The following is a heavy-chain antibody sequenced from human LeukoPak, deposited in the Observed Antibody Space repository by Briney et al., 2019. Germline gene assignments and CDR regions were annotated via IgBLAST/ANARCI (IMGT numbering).Heavy chain of an antibody. V-gene: IGHV3-21*01. Sequence: PGGSLRLSCAASGFTFSSYSMNWVRQAPGKGLEWVSSISSSSSYIYYADSVKGRFTISRDNAKNSLYLQMNSLRAEDTAVYYCARPSLVRGVPYYYMDVWGKGTTVTVSS. CDR2: ISSSSSYI. CDR1: GFTFSSYS. CDR3: ARPSLVRGVPYYYMDV. J-gene: IGHJ6*03. D-gene: IGHD3-10*01.